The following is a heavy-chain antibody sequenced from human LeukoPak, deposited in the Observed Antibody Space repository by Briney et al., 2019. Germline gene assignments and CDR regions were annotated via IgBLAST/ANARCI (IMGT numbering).Heavy chain of an antibody. CDR3: TRDHVGAGLGYFDY. J-gene: IGHJ4*02. D-gene: IGHD6-19*01. CDR2: IRSKAYGGTT. Sequence: GGSLRLSCTASGFTFGDYAMSWVRQAPGKGLEWVGFIRSKAYGGTTEYAASVKGRFTISRDDSKSIAYLQMNSLKTEDTAVYYCTRDHVGAGLGYFDYWGQGTLVTVSS. V-gene: IGHV3-49*04. CDR1: GFTFGDYA.